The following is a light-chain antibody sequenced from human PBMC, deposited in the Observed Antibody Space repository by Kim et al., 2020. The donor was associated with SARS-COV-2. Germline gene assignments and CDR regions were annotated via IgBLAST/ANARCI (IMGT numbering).Light chain of an antibody. J-gene: IGKJ5*01. CDR2: STS. V-gene: IGKV1-39*01. CDR3: QQSYTTPFT. CDR1: QTIRNY. Sequence: ASVGDRVTITCRASQTIRNYLNWYQQKPGEAPKLLIYSTSGLQRGVPSRFSGSESGADFTLTISSLQPEDCATYYCQQSYTTPFTFGQGTRLEIK.